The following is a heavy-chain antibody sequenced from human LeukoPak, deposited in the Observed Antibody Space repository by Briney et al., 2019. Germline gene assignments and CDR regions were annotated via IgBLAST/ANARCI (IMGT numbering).Heavy chain of an antibody. J-gene: IGHJ4*02. CDR1: GDIFSSNSAA. CDR2: TYYRSKWYN. Sequence: SQTLSLTGALSGDIFSSNSAAWHWIRQSPSRGLEWLGRTYYRSKWYNDYAVSVKSRITINPDTSKNQFSLQLNSVTPEDTAVYYCARAGSGWFYFDYWGQGTLVTVSS. CDR3: ARAGSGWFYFDY. V-gene: IGHV6-1*01. D-gene: IGHD6-19*01.